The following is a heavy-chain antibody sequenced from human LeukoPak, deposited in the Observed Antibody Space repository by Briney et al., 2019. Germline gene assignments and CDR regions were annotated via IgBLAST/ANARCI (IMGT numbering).Heavy chain of an antibody. D-gene: IGHD6-19*01. J-gene: IGHJ5*02. CDR1: GFTFSSYA. CDR3: ARDTGGSGST. V-gene: IGHV3-53*01. Sequence: GGSLRLSCAASGFTFSSYAMHWVRQAPGKGLEWVAVIYSGGSTYYADSVKGRFTISRDNSKNTLYLQMNSLRAEDTAVYYCARDTGGSGSTWGQGTLVTVSS. CDR2: IYSGGST.